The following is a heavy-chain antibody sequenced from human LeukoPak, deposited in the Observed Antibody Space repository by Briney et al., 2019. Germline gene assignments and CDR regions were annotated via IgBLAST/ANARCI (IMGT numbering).Heavy chain of an antibody. J-gene: IGHJ4*02. D-gene: IGHD3-9*01. CDR3: ARSPDILTGYYYFDY. V-gene: IGHV1-69*05. CDR1: GGTFSSYA. Sequence: SVRVSCKASGGTFSSYAISWVRQAPGQGLEWMGGIIPIFGTGNYAQKFQGRVTITTDESTSTAYMELSSLRSEDTAVYYCARSPDILTGYYYFDYWGQGTLVTVSS. CDR2: IIPIFGTG.